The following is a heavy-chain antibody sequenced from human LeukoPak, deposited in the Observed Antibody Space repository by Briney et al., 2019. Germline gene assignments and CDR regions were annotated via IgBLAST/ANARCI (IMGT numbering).Heavy chain of an antibody. D-gene: IGHD3-22*01. CDR2: ISAYNGNT. J-gene: IGHJ3*02. Sequence: GASVKVSCKASGYTFTSYGISWVRQAPGQGLEWMGWISAYNGNTNYAQKLQGRVTMTTDTSTSTAYMELRSLRSDGTAVYYCARVLITMIVAPRGAFDIWGQGTMVTVSS. CDR3: ARVLITMIVAPRGAFDI. CDR1: GYTFTSYG. V-gene: IGHV1-18*01.